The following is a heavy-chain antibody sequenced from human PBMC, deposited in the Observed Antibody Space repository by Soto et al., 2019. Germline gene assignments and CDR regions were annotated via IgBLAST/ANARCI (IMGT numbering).Heavy chain of an antibody. D-gene: IGHD4-17*01. CDR3: ARDYGDYVEGGYYFDY. CDR2: IYYSGST. V-gene: IGHV4-30-4*01. CDR1: GGSISSGDYY. J-gene: IGHJ4*02. Sequence: SETLSLTCTVSGGSISSGDYYWSWIRQPPGKGLEWIGYIYYSGSTYYNPSLKSRVTISVDTSKNQFSLKLSSVTAADTAVYYCARDYGDYVEGGYYFDYWGQGTLVTVSS.